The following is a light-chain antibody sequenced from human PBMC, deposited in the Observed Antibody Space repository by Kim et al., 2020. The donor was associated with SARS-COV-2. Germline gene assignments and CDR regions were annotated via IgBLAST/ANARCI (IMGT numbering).Light chain of an antibody. CDR2: GDS. CDR1: NIGTKN. Sequence: VALGQTARIACGGNNIGTKNVHWFQQKPGQAPVLVICGDSNRPSGIPERFSGSNSGNTATLTISRAQPGDEADYYCQVWDSSTGVFGGGTKLTVL. V-gene: IGLV3-9*01. J-gene: IGLJ3*02. CDR3: QVWDSSTGV.